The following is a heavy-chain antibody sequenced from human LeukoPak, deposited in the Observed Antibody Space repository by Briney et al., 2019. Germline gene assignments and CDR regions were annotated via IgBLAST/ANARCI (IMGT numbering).Heavy chain of an antibody. V-gene: IGHV3-74*01. CDR1: GFTFSSYS. CDR2: INSDGSST. CDR3: ARDGYCSGGSCPDFDY. D-gene: IGHD2-15*01. Sequence: GGSLRLSCAASGFTFSSYSMNWVRQAPGKGLVWVSRINSDGSSTSYADSVKGRFTISRDNAKNTLYLQMNSLRAEDTAVYYCARDGYCSGGSCPDFDYWGQGTLVTVSS. J-gene: IGHJ4*02.